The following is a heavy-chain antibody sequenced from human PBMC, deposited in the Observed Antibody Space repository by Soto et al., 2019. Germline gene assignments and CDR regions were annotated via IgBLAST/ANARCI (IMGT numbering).Heavy chain of an antibody. D-gene: IGHD7-27*01. CDR2: MNQDGSEK. Sequence: GGSLRLSCAASGFTFSNSWMTWVRQAPGKGLEWVANMNQDGSEKYYEDSVKGRFTISRDNAKNSLSLQMNSLRAEDTAVYFCARDNRGTFDYWGQGTLVTVSS. J-gene: IGHJ4*02. CDR1: GFTFSNSW. V-gene: IGHV3-7*03. CDR3: ARDNRGTFDY.